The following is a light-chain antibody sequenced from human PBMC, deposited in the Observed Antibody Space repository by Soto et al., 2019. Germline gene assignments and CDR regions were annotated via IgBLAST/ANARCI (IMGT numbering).Light chain of an antibody. CDR2: EVT. Sequence: QSVLTQPPSASGSPGQSVTISCTGTSSDVGGYNYVSWYQQCPGRAPKLMIYEVTKRPSGAPDRFSGSKSGNTASLTVSGLQAEDEADYYCSSYAASNNFYFVFGGGTKVTVL. CDR3: SSYAASNNFYFV. CDR1: SSDVGGYNY. J-gene: IGLJ3*02. V-gene: IGLV2-8*01.